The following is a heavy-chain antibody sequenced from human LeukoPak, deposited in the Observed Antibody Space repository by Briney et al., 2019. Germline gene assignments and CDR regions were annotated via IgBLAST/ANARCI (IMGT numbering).Heavy chain of an antibody. Sequence: PGGSLRLSCTASGFSFSNSWMSWVRQAPGKGLEWVANIKQDESEKYYVDSVKGRFTISRDNAKSSLYLQMNSLRAEDTAVYYCARNRPVALWGQGALVTVSS. CDR1: GFSFSNSW. CDR3: ARNRPVAL. CDR2: IKQDESEK. D-gene: IGHD6-19*01. V-gene: IGHV3-7*01. J-gene: IGHJ4*02.